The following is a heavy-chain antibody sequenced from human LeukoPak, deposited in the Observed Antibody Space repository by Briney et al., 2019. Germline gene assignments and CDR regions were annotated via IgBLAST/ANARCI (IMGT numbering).Heavy chain of an antibody. CDR1: GYTFTSYG. J-gene: IGHJ4*02. CDR3: ARGSRWLQLGRYFDY. CDR2: INPSGGST. V-gene: IGHV1-46*01. Sequence: ASVEVSCKASGYTFTSYGISWVRQAPGQGLEWMGIINPSGGSTSYAQKFQGRVTMTRDTSTSTVYMELSSLRSEDTAVYYCARGSRWLQLGRYFDYWGQGTLVTVSS. D-gene: IGHD5-24*01.